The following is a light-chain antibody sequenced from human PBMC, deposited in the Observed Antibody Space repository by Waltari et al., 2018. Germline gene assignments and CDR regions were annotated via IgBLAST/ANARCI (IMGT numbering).Light chain of an antibody. CDR1: QSVSSY. J-gene: IGKJ3*01. Sequence: DIQMTQSPSSLSASVGDRVTITCRASQSVSSYLNWYQHKPGKAPKLLIYAASTLQSGVPSRFSGGVSGTDFTLSISSLQPEDFATYYCQQCYNTLFTFGPGTKVDV. CDR3: QQCYNTLFT. CDR2: AAS. V-gene: IGKV1-39*01.